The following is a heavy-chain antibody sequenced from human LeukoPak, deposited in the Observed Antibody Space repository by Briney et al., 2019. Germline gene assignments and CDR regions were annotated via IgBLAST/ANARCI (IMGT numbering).Heavy chain of an antibody. CDR3: AKQALPMVRGVTPFDV. CDR1: GCTFSSYW. Sequence: GALRLSCAASGCTFSSYWMSWVRQAPGKGLEWVSAFSRSGGSTYYADSVKGRFTISRDNSKNTLYLQMNSLRAADTAVYYCAKQALPMVRGVTPFDVWGKGTTVTVSS. D-gene: IGHD3-10*01. V-gene: IGHV3-23*01. J-gene: IGHJ6*04. CDR2: FSRSGGST.